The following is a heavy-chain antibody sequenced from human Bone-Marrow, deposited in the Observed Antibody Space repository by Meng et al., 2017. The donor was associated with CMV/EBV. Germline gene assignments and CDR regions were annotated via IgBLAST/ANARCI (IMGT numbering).Heavy chain of an antibody. CDR3: AKGMYNWGSVVDY. D-gene: IGHD1-20*01. V-gene: IGHV3-23*01. J-gene: IGHJ4*02. Sequence: ASGFIFSTYAMSWVRQAPGKGLEWVSVISSSGGNTYYADSVKGRFTISRDNSKDTLYLQMNSLRAEDTAIYYCAKGMYNWGSVVDYWGQGTLVTVSS. CDR1: GFIFSTYA. CDR2: ISSSGGNT.